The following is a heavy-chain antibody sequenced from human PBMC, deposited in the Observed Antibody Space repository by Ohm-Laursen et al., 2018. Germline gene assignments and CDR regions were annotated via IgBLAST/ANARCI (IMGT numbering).Heavy chain of an antibody. Sequence: SLRLSCAASGFTFSSYVVTWVRQAPGKGLEWVSSITTSGDNAYYADSVKGRFTISRDSSKNTLYLQMNSLRAEDTAVYYCARGKQGNYDYWGQGTLVTVSS. V-gene: IGHV3-23*01. CDR2: ITTSGDNA. J-gene: IGHJ4*02. CDR1: GFTFSSYV. CDR3: ARGKQGNYDY.